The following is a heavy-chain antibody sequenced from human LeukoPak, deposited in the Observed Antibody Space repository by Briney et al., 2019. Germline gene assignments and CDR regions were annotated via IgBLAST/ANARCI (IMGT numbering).Heavy chain of an antibody. J-gene: IGHJ4*02. CDR2: ISYDGSNK. V-gene: IGHV3-30*04. CDR1: GFTFSSYA. Sequence: GGSLRLSCAASGFTFSSYAMHWVRQAPGRGLEWVAVISYDGSNKYYADSVRGRFTISRDNSKNTLYLQMNSLRAEDTAVYYCASFLSAADYWGQGTLVTVSS. CDR3: ASFLSAADY. D-gene: IGHD3-3*01.